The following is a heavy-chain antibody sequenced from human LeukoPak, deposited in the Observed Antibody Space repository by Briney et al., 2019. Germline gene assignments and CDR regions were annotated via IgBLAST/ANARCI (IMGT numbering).Heavy chain of an antibody. D-gene: IGHD3/OR15-3a*01. Sequence: TLSLTCTVSGGSISSCGYYWSWIRQHPGKGLEWFGNNYYSGSTYYNPSLKSRVTISVDTSKNQFSLKLSSVTAADTAVYYCARVVCFGLGIMGPYYYVMDVWGQGNTVTVS. V-gene: IGHV4-31*03. CDR2: NYYSGST. CDR1: GGSISSCGYY. J-gene: IGHJ6*02. CDR3: ARVVCFGLGIMGPYYYVMDV.